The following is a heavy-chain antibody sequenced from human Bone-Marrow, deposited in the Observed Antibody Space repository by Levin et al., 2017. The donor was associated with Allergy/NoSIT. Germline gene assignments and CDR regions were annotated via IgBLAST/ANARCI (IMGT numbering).Heavy chain of an antibody. J-gene: IGHJ4*02. CDR2: ISWNSGTT. V-gene: IGHV3-9*01. CDR3: AKDRDPKATWYFDS. CDR1: GFTFDAYA. Sequence: PGGSLRLSCAASGFTFDAYAMHWVRQAPGKGLEWVSTISWNSGTTGYAGSVKGRFTISRDNAKNSLYLQMNSLRPEDTALYYCAKDRDPKATWYFDSWGQGTLVTVSS.